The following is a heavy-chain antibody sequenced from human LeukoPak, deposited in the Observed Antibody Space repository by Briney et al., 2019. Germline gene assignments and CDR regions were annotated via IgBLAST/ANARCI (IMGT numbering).Heavy chain of an antibody. V-gene: IGHV4-59*08. CDR1: GGSISSYY. Sequence: SETLSLTCTVSGGSISSYYWSWIRQPPGKGLEWIGYIYYSGSTNYNPSLKSRVTISVDTSKNQFSLKLSSVTAADTAVYYCARLGPTYYYDSSGYPDYYYYYMDVWGKGTTVTVSS. J-gene: IGHJ6*03. D-gene: IGHD3-22*01. CDR3: ARLGPTYYYDSSGYPDYYYYYMDV. CDR2: IYYSGST.